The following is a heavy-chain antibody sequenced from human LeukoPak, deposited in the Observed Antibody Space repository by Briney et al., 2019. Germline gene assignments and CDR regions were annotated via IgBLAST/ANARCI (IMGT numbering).Heavy chain of an antibody. CDR1: GFTFSSYW. CDR3: ANGGYYYDSSGYFDY. D-gene: IGHD3-22*01. CDR2: IKQDGSEE. Sequence: PGGSLRLSCAASGFTFSSYWMSWVRQAPGKGLEWVANIKQDGSEEYYADSVKGRFTISRDNSKNTLYLQMNSLRAEDTAVYYCANGGYYYDSSGYFDYWGQGTLVTVSS. V-gene: IGHV3-7*01. J-gene: IGHJ4*02.